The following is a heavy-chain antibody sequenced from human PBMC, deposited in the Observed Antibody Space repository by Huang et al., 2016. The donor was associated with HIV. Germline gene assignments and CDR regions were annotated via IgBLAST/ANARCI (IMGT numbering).Heavy chain of an antibody. CDR3: ARHSDDFWSGYSYFDY. V-gene: IGHV4-39*01. Sequence: QLQLQESGPGLVKPSETLSLTCTVSGGSISSSSYYWGWIRQPPGKRLEWIGSIHYSGSTYSNPSLKSRVTISVDTSKNQFSLKLSSVTAADTAVYYCARHSDDFWSGYSYFDYWGQGTLVPVSS. J-gene: IGHJ4*02. CDR1: GGSISSSSYY. CDR2: IHYSGST. D-gene: IGHD3-3*01.